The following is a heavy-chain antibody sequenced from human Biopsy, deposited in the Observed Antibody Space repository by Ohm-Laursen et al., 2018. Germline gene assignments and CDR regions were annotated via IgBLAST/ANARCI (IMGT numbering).Heavy chain of an antibody. CDR1: GGSISSGGSY. Sequence: TLSLTCTVSGGSISSGGSYWSWIRQRPGKGLEWIGYIFNSANTYYNPSLKNLITISGDTSKNQFSLKLNSVTAADTAMYYCASVVLGPTNDAFDIWGHGTMVSVSS. J-gene: IGHJ3*02. CDR3: ASVVLGPTNDAFDI. D-gene: IGHD3-22*01. CDR2: IFNSANT. V-gene: IGHV4-31*01.